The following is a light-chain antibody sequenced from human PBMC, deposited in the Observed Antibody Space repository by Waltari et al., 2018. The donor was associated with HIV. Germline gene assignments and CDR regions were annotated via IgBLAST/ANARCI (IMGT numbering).Light chain of an antibody. Sequence: SYVLTQPPSVSVAPGQTARITCGGNTIGSKSVHGYQQKPGQAPVLVVYDDSDRPSGIPERFSGSNSGNTATLTISRVEAGDEADYFCQVWDSSSDHRGVFGGGTKLTVL. V-gene: IGLV3-21*02. CDR3: QVWDSSSDHRGV. CDR1: TIGSKS. CDR2: DDS. J-gene: IGLJ3*02.